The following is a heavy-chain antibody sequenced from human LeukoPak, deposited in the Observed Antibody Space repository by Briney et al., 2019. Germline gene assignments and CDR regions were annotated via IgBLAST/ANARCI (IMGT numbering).Heavy chain of an antibody. V-gene: IGHV4-59*01. Sequence: SETLSLTCTGSGGPISNYYWSWIRQPPGKGLEWIGYIYYSGSTNYNPSLKSRVTISIDTSKNQFSLKLSSVTAADTAVYYCARDRAYFYDSSGYYLDYWGQGTLVTVSS. CDR3: ARDRAYFYDSSGYYLDY. D-gene: IGHD3-22*01. CDR2: IYYSGST. J-gene: IGHJ4*02. CDR1: GGPISNYY.